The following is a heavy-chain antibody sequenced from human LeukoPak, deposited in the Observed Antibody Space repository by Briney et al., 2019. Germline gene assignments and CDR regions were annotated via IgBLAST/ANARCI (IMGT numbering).Heavy chain of an antibody. V-gene: IGHV4-59*01. D-gene: IGHD3-10*01. CDR1: GASIYGYF. J-gene: IGHJ3*01. CDR2: IYDSGTT. CDR3: AREWGTRGLGSQIDS. Sequence: SETLSLTCTVSGASIYGYFWSWIRQPPGKGLEWIGYIYDSGTTNYSPSLKSRVTISVDPSENQVSLRLSSVTAADTAVYFCAREWGTRGLGSQIDSWGQGTVVTVSS.